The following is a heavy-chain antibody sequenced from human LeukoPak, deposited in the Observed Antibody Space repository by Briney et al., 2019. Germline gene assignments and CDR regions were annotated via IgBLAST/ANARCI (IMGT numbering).Heavy chain of an antibody. Sequence: SETLSLTCAVYGGSFSGYYWSWIRQPPGKGLEWIGEINHSGSTNYNPSLKSRVTISVHTSKNQFSLKLSSVTAADTAVYYCARGRITIFGVARYGMDVWGQGTTVTVSS. CDR3: ARGRITIFGVARYGMDV. CDR2: INHSGST. D-gene: IGHD3-3*01. J-gene: IGHJ6*02. V-gene: IGHV4-34*01. CDR1: GGSFSGYY.